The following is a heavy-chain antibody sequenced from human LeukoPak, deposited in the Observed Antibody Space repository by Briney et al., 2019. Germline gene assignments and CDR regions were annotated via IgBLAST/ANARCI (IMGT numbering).Heavy chain of an antibody. CDR3: ARDLSWSSDY. CDR2: ISGSGDTT. CDR1: GFTFSSYA. J-gene: IGHJ4*02. V-gene: IGHV3-23*01. D-gene: IGHD3-3*01. Sequence: GGSLRLSRTASGFTFSSYAMTWVRQAPGQGLEWVSSISGSGDTTYHADSVRGRFTISRDNAKNSLYLQMDSLRAEDTAVYYCARDLSWSSDYWGQGTLVTVSS.